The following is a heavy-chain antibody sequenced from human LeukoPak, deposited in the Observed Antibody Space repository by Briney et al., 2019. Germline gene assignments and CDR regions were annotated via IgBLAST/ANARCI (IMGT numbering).Heavy chain of an antibody. V-gene: IGHV3-64*01. D-gene: IGHD1-26*01. CDR2: ISSNGGST. J-gene: IGHJ4*02. CDR3: ARRFSGSYYKWAPFAY. CDR1: GFTFSSYA. Sequence: GGSLRLSCAASGFTFSSYAMHWVRQAPGKGLEYVSDISSNGGSTYYANSVKGRFTISRDNSKNTLYLQMGSLRAEDMAVYYCARRFSGSYYKWAPFAYSGQGSLVTVSS.